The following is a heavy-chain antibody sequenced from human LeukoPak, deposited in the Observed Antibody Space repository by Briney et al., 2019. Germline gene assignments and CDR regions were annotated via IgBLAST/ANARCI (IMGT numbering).Heavy chain of an antibody. CDR3: ARLGVYGDYDDY. CDR1: GGSISSGDYY. D-gene: IGHD4-17*01. Sequence: PSETLSLTCTVSGGSISSGDYYWSWIRQPPGKGLEWIGYIYYSGSTYYNPSLKSRVTISVDTSKNQFSLKLSSVTAADTAVYYCARLGVYGDYDDYWGQGTLVTVSS. J-gene: IGHJ4*02. V-gene: IGHV4-30-4*01. CDR2: IYYSGST.